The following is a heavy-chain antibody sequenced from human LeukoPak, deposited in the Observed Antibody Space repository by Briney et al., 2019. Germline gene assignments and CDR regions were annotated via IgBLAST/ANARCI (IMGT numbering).Heavy chain of an antibody. CDR2: IYPGDSDT. D-gene: IGHD4-17*01. J-gene: IGHJ3*02. V-gene: IGHV5-51*04. Sequence: GESLQISCKGSGYGFTSYWIGWVRPVPGKGREWMGIIYPGDSDTRYSPSFQGQVTISADKPISTAYLQWSSLKASDTAMYYCALSNDYGDYGGGDAFDIWGQGTMVTVSS. CDR3: ALSNDYGDYGGGDAFDI. CDR1: GYGFTSYW.